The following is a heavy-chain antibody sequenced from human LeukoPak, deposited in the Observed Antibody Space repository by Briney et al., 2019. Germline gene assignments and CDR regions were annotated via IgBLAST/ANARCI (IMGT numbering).Heavy chain of an antibody. V-gene: IGHV4-34*01. CDR2: INHSGST. D-gene: IGHD3-22*01. CDR3: AISSSGYDY. J-gene: IGHJ4*02. Sequence: KPSETLSLTCAVYGGSFSGYYWSWIRQPPGKGLEWIGEINHSGSTNYNPSLKSRVTISVDTSKNQFSLKPSSVTAADTAVYYCAISSSGYDYWGQGTLVTVSS. CDR1: GGSFSGYY.